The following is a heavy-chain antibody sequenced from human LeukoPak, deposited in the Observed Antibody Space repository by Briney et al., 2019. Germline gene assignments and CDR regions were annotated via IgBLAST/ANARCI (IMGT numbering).Heavy chain of an antibody. J-gene: IGHJ5*02. CDR1: GGSISSYY. CDR2: IYYSGST. CDR3: ARAGLGYCSGGSCYWFDP. D-gene: IGHD2-15*01. V-gene: IGHV4-59*12. Sequence: PSETLSLTCTVSGGSISSYYWSWIRQPPGKGLEWIGYIYYSGSTNYNPSLKSRVTISVDTSKNQFSLKLSSVTAADTAVYYCARAGLGYCSGGSCYWFDPWSQGTLVTVSS.